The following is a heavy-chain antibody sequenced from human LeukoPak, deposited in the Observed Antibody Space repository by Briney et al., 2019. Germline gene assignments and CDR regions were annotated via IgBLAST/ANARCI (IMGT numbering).Heavy chain of an antibody. D-gene: IGHD3-10*01. Sequence: GGSLRLSCAASGFTFSSYSMNWVRQAPGKGLEWVSAISGDVTYYTDSVKGRFTISRDNSKNTLYLQMNSLRAEDTAVYYCARGSGSYPPYYYHMDIWGKGTTVTVSS. CDR1: GFTFSSYS. J-gene: IGHJ6*03. CDR3: ARGSGSYPPYYYHMDI. CDR2: ISGDVT. V-gene: IGHV3-23*01.